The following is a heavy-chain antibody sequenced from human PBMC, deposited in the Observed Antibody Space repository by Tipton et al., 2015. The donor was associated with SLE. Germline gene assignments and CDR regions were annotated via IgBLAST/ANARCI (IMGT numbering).Heavy chain of an antibody. CDR3: AREHYYDSSGYYP. Sequence: TLSLTCTVSGGSTISGDYFWTWIRQPPGKGLEWIGYISDNGITYYSPSLKSRVTLSVDSSKNQISLRLISVTAADTAVYYCAREHYYDSSGYYPWGQGTLVTVSS. J-gene: IGHJ5*02. D-gene: IGHD3-22*01. CDR2: ISDNGIT. V-gene: IGHV4-30-4*01. CDR1: GGSTISGDYF.